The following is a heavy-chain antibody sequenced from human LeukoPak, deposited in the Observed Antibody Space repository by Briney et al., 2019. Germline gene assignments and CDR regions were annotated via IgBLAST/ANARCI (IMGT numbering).Heavy chain of an antibody. CDR1: GGSISTYY. CDR2: IHSSGTT. V-gene: IGHV4-4*07. Sequence: PSETLSLTCTVSGGSISTYYWSWIRQPAGKGLEWIGRIHSSGTTHYNPSLRSRVTLSIDTSKNQFSLKLSSVTAADTAVYYCGRLNLPAVSGGFDYWGQGTLVTVSS. CDR3: GRLNLPAVSGGFDY. J-gene: IGHJ4*02. D-gene: IGHD2-2*01.